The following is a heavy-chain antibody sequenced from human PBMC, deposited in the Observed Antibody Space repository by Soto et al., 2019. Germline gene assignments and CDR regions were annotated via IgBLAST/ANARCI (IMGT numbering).Heavy chain of an antibody. D-gene: IGHD6-13*01. Sequence: GASVKVSCKASGGTFSSYAISWVRQAPGQGLEWMGGIIPIFGTANYAQKFQDRITMTVDTSTSTASLEVRTLTSDDTGVYFCAREGGSSTYYPLELDYWGQGTLVTVSS. V-gene: IGHV1-69*06. J-gene: IGHJ4*02. CDR1: GGTFSSYA. CDR3: AREGGSSTYYPLELDY. CDR2: IIPIFGTA.